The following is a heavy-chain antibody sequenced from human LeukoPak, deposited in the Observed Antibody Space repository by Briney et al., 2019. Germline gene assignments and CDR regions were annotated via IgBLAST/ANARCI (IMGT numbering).Heavy chain of an antibody. D-gene: IGHD5-12*01. CDR1: GGSISSSSYY. CDR3: ARVIGYDQLDY. V-gene: IGHV4-31*03. CDR2: IHYSGST. J-gene: IGHJ4*02. Sequence: SETLSLTCTVSGGSISSSSYYWGWIRQPPGKGLEWIGYIHYSGSTYYNPSLKSRVSMSVSTSNNRFSLQLSSVTAADTAVYYCARVIGYDQLDYWGQGTLVTVSS.